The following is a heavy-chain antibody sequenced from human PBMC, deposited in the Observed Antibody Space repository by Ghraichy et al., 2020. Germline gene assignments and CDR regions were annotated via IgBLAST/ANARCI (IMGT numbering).Heavy chain of an antibody. Sequence: GGSLRLSCAASGFTFSSYSMNWVRQAPGKGLEWVSSISSSSSYIYYADSVKGRFTISRDNAKNSLYLQMNSLRAEDTAVYYCARDPREGYAIRPYYFDYWGQGTLVTVSS. D-gene: IGHD2-8*01. CDR2: ISSSSSYI. V-gene: IGHV3-21*01. J-gene: IGHJ4*02. CDR3: ARDPREGYAIRPYYFDY. CDR1: GFTFSSYS.